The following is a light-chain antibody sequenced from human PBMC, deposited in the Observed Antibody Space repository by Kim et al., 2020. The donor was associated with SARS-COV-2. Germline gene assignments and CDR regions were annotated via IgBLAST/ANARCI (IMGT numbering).Light chain of an antibody. CDR3: QSYDSSLSGDVV. Sequence: QSVLTQPPSVSGAPGQRVTISCTGSSSNIGAGYDVHWYQQLPGAAPKLFIYGNNNRPSGVPYRFSGSKSGTSASLAITGLQAEDEADYYCQSYDSSLSGDVVFGGGTQLTVL. J-gene: IGLJ2*01. CDR1: SSNIGAGYD. CDR2: GNN. V-gene: IGLV1-40*01.